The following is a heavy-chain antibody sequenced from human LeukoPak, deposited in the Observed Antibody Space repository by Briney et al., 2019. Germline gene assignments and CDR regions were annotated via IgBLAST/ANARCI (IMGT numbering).Heavy chain of an antibody. V-gene: IGHV3-73*01. Sequence: PGGSLRLSCAAYGLTFSGSAMHWVRQASGKGLEWVGRIRSKANSYATAYAASVKGRFTISRDDSKNTAYLQMNSLKTEDTAVYYCTRQYYYDSSGYPYYFDYWGQGTLVTVSS. CDR3: TRQYYYDSSGYPYYFDY. J-gene: IGHJ4*02. CDR2: IRSKANSYAT. CDR1: GLTFSGSA. D-gene: IGHD3-22*01.